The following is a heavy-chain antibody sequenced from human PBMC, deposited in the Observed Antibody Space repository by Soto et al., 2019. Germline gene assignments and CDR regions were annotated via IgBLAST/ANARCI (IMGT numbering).Heavy chain of an antibody. D-gene: IGHD3-16*02. CDR1: GGSITSYY. V-gene: IGHV4-59*01. Sequence: PSETLCLTCNVSGGSITSYYWTWIRQPPGKGLELIGHISYSGGSKYNPSFRSRVSMSIDTSKSQVSLRLSSVTAADTAIYYCARDLYQGLSWFDPWGQGTLVTVSS. CDR3: ARDLYQGLSWFDP. CDR2: ISYSGGS. J-gene: IGHJ5*02.